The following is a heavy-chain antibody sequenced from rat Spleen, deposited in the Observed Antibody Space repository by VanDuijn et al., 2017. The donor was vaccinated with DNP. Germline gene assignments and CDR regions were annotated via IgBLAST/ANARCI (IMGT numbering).Heavy chain of an antibody. V-gene: IGHV2-4*01. CDR2: IWSGGST. CDR1: GFSLINYG. D-gene: IGHD3-1*01. CDR3: VRHVDPGWFPF. J-gene: IGHJ3*01. Sequence: QVQLKESGPGLVQPSQTLSLTCTVSGFSLINYGVSWVRQPPGKGLEWIGAIWSGGSTDYNSALKSRLTIIRDTSKSQVFLKMNSLQPEDTGTYYCVRHVDPGWFPFWGQGTLVTVSS.